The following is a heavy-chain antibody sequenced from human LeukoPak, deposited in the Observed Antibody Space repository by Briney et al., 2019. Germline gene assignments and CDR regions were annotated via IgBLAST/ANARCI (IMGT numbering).Heavy chain of an antibody. CDR1: GGSISSYY. D-gene: IGHD3-10*01. V-gene: IGHV4-59*08. CDR2: IYYSGST. J-gene: IGHJ4*02. CDR3: ARIMVRGVIATPYFDY. Sequence: SETLSLTCTVSGGSISSYYWSWIRQPPGKGLERIGYIYYSGSTNYNPSLKSRVTISVDTSKNQFSLKLSSVTAADTAVYYCARIMVRGVIATPYFDYWGQGTLVTASS.